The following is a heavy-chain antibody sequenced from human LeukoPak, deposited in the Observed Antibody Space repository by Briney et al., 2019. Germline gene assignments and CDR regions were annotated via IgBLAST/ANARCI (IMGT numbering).Heavy chain of an antibody. J-gene: IGHJ4*02. V-gene: IGHV1-46*01. Sequence: GASVKVSFKASGYTFTSYYMHWVRQAPGQGLEWMGIINPSGGSTSYAQKFQGRVTMTRDTSTSTVYMELSSLRSEDTAIYYCARITMTTVPYWGQGTLVTVSS. CDR3: ARITMTTVPY. CDR1: GYTFTSYY. D-gene: IGHD4-17*01. CDR2: INPSGGST.